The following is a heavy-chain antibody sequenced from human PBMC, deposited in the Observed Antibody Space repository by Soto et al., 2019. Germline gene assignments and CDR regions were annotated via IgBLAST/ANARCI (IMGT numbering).Heavy chain of an antibody. Sequence: SETLSLTCSVSGHSVTSSDYYWAWIRQPPGKGLEWIGSMFYSGLTYYNPSLKSRVTLSVDTSKNQFSVRLNSVTAADTAVYYCAPLSVSLSGPYGIHVWGQGTTVTVSS. J-gene: IGHJ6*02. CDR2: MFYSGLT. CDR1: GHSVTSSDYY. CDR3: APLSVSLSGPYGIHV. V-gene: IGHV4-39*01. D-gene: IGHD2-15*01.